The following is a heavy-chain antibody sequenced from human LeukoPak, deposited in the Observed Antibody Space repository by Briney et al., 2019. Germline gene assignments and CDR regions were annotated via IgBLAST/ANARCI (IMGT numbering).Heavy chain of an antibody. CDR2: IWYDGSNK. V-gene: IGHV3-33*01. D-gene: IGHD6-13*01. Sequence: GRSLRLSCAASGFTFSSYGMHWVRQAPGKGLEWVAVIWYDGSNKYYADSVKGRFTISRDNSKNTLYLRMNSLRAEDTAVYYCARDNSSWDFDYWGQGTLVTVSS. J-gene: IGHJ4*02. CDR1: GFTFSSYG. CDR3: ARDNSSWDFDY.